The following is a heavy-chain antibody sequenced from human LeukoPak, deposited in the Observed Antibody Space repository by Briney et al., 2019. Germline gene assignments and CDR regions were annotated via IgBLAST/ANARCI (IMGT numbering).Heavy chain of an antibody. CDR2: IRWNSGSI. V-gene: IGHV3-9*01. Sequence: GGSLRLSCAASGFTFDDYAMPWVRQAPGRGLEWVSGIRWNSGSIGYADSVKGRFTISRDNAKNSLYLQMNSLRAEDTALYYCAKASGSGWYYFDYWGQGTLVTVSS. CDR1: GFTFDDYA. CDR3: AKASGSGWYYFDY. D-gene: IGHD6-19*01. J-gene: IGHJ4*02.